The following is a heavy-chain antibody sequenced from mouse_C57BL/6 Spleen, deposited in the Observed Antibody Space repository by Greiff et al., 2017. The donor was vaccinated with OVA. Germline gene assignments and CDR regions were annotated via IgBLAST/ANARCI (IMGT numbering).Heavy chain of an antibody. D-gene: IGHD2-3*01. CDR1: GFTFSSYT. J-gene: IGHJ2*01. Sequence: EVKLVESGGGLVKPGGSLKLSCAASGFTFSSYTMSWVRQTPGKRLEWVATISGGGGNTYYPDSVKGRFTISRDNAKNTLYLQMSSLTSEDTALYYCARQGLYLRSFDYWGKGTTLTVSS. V-gene: IGHV5-9*01. CDR2: ISGGGGNT. CDR3: ARQGLYLRSFDY.